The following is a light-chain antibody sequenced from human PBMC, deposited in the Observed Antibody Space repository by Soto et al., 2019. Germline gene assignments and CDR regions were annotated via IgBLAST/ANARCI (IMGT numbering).Light chain of an antibody. J-gene: IGKJ1*01. CDR1: QSVSNN. V-gene: IGKV3-15*01. CDR3: QQYNNWART. CDR2: GAY. Sequence: EIVMTQSPATLSVSPGERATLSCRASQSVSNNLAWYQQKPGQAPRLLMYGAYTRATGIPARFSGSGSGTEFTLTISSLQSADFAVYFCQQYNNWARTFGQGTKVEVK.